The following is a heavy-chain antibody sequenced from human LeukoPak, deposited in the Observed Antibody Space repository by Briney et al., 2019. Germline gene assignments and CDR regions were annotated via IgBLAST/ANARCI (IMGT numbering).Heavy chain of an antibody. D-gene: IGHD3-22*01. CDR1: GGTFSSYA. CDR2: INPNSGGT. CDR3: ARDVRTYYYDSSGYGY. Sequence: VASVKVSCKASGGTFSSYAVSWVRQAPGQGLEWMGWINPNSGGTNYAQKFQGRVTMTRDTSISTAYMELSRLRSDDTAVYYCARDVRTYYYDSSGYGYWGQGTLVTVSS. V-gene: IGHV1-2*02. J-gene: IGHJ4*02.